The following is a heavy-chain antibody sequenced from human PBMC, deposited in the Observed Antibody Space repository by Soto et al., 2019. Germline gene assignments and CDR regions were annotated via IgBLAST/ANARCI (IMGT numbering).Heavy chain of an antibody. CDR2: IYYSGKT. Sequence: PSETLSLTCTVSGGSISSSDYYWGWIRQPPGKGLEWIGSIYYSGKTLYNPSLQSRVTISVDTSKNQFTLNLRSLTAADTAVYYCASIRYYDISGAMDVWGQGATVTVSS. J-gene: IGHJ6*02. CDR3: ASIRYYDISGAMDV. D-gene: IGHD3-22*01. V-gene: IGHV4-39*01. CDR1: GGSISSSDYY.